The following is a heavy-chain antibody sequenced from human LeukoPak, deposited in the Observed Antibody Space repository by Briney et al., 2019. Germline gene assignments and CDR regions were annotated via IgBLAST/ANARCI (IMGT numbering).Heavy chain of an antibody. D-gene: IGHD3-22*01. J-gene: IGHJ4*02. CDR2: IHPSGGST. V-gene: IGHV1-46*01. Sequence: GASVTVSCTASGYTFTIYYMHWVRQAPGQGLEWKGIIHPSGGSTSYAQKFQGRVTMTRDMSTSKVYMELSSLRSYDTAVYYCARDQSEGSSGRIDYWGRGTLVTVSS. CDR1: GYTFTIYY. CDR3: ARDQSEGSSGRIDY.